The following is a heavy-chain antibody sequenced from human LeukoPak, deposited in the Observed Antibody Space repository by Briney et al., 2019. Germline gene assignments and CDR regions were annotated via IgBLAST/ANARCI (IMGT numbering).Heavy chain of an antibody. J-gene: IGHJ4*02. CDR1: GFTFSSYG. D-gene: IGHD4-23*01. CDR3: AKGETTVVTPWFDY. CDR2: ISYDGSNK. V-gene: IGHV3-30*18. Sequence: PGGSLRLSCAASGFTFSSYGMHWVRQAPGKGLEWVAVISYDGSNKYYADSVKGRFTISRDNSKNTLYLQMNSLRAEDTAVYYCAKGETTVVTPWFDYWGQGTLVTVSS.